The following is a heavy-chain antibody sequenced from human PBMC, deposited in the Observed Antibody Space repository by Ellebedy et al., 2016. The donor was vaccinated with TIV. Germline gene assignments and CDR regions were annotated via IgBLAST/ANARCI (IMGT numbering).Heavy chain of an antibody. D-gene: IGHD6-13*01. CDR2: INPSGGST. CDR1: GYTFTGYF. CDR3: ARDVDSSTWKDF. V-gene: IGHV1-46*01. J-gene: IGHJ4*02. Sequence: ASVKVSCKASGYTFTGYFMHWVRQAPGQGLEWMGIINPSGGSTTYAQKFQGRVTMTRDKSTSTVYMELSSLRSEDTAVYYCARDVDSSTWKDFWGQGTLVTVSS.